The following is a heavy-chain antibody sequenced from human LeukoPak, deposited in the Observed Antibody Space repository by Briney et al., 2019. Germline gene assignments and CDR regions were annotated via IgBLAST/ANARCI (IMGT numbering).Heavy chain of an antibody. V-gene: IGHV1-18*01. J-gene: IGHJ4*02. Sequence: ASVKVSCKAPGGTFSSYAISWVRQAPGQGLEWMGWISAYSGNTNYAQKLQGRVIMTTDTSTSTAYMELTSLRPDDTAVYYCARDSMTTVTIDKFDYWGQGTLVTVSS. CDR2: ISAYSGNT. CDR3: ARDSMTTVTIDKFDY. D-gene: IGHD4-17*01. CDR1: GGTFSSYA.